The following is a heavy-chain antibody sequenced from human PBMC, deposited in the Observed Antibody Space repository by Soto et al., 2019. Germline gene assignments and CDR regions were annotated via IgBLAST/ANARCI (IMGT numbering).Heavy chain of an antibody. CDR1: GGSVNRADYY. Sequence: SETLSLAFTVSGGSVNRADYYWSWIRQPPGKGLEWIGYIFYSGSTYSNPSLKSRVSISVDTSKIQFSLKLSSVTAADTAVYYCATTGAVTTPFDSLDQRTLSTVSS. D-gene: IGHD4-17*01. J-gene: IGHJ4*02. CDR3: ATTGAVTTPFDS. CDR2: IFYSGST. V-gene: IGHV4-30-4*01.